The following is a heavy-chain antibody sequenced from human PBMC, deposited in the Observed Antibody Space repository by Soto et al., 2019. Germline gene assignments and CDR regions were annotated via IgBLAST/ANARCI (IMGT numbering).Heavy chain of an antibody. Sequence: QVQLQQSGPGLVKPSQTLSLPCTISAAAISSGAYYWSWTRQHPGTGLEWIGYIYSNGNTYYSPSVKVRVIISFGTSKNPSSLKLRSVTAADTAVYYWARVGCSGGTWRRIGWFAPWGQGTLVTVSA. D-gene: IGHD2-15*01. CDR2: IYSNGNT. CDR3: ARVGCSGGTWRRIGWFAP. V-gene: IGHV4-31*03. J-gene: IGHJ5*02. CDR1: AAAISSGAYY.